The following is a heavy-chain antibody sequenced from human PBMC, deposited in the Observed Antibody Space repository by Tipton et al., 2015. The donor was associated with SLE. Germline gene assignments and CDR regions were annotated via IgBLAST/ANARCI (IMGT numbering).Heavy chain of an antibody. D-gene: IGHD2-21*02. CDR3: ARVSRDCARCGLDDAFDI. J-gene: IGHJ3*02. Sequence: TLSLTCTVYGGSFHGFYWSWIRQPAGKGLEWIGGIYSGGSTNYNPSLKSRVTMSVDTSKNQFSLKLNSVTVADTAVYFCARVSRDCARCGLDDAFDIVSLSSMGTFSP. CDR2: IYSGGST. V-gene: IGHV4-59*10. CDR1: GGSFHGFY.